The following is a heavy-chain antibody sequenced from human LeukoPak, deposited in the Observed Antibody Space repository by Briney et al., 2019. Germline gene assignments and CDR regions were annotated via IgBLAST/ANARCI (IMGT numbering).Heavy chain of an antibody. V-gene: IGHV1-18*01. J-gene: IGHJ4*02. Sequence: ASVKVSCKASGYTFTSYGISWVRQAPGQGLEWMGWISAYNGNTNYAQKLQGRVTITADKSTSTAYMELSSLRSEDTAVYYCARDPIPVGATPRPVDYWGQGTLVTVSS. CDR2: ISAYNGNT. CDR1: GYTFTSYG. CDR3: ARDPIPVGATPRPVDY. D-gene: IGHD1-26*01.